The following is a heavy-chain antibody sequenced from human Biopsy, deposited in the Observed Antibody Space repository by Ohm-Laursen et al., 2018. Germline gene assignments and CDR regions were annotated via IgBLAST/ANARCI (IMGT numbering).Heavy chain of an antibody. Sequence: TLSFTCSVSGGSISSDYWSWIRQTPGKGLEWIGYIYYSGSTNYNPSLKSRVTISVDTSKNQFSLRLNSLTAADTAAYYCARATNSTGWPYYYFYGMDVWGQGTTVTVSS. J-gene: IGHJ6*02. CDR3: ARATNSTGWPYYYFYGMDV. CDR1: GGSISSDY. V-gene: IGHV4-59*01. CDR2: IYYSGST. D-gene: IGHD2/OR15-2a*01.